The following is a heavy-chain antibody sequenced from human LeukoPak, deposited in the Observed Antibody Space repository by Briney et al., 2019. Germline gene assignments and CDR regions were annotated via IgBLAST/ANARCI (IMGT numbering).Heavy chain of an antibody. D-gene: IGHD4-17*01. CDR3: ARDLVTTALDY. J-gene: IGHJ4*02. CDR2: VSSGGTVT. Sequence: SGRSLRLSCAASGFIFSDYGIHWVRQAPGEGLEWVAVVSSGGTVTYYGDSVKGRFTISRDNAKNSLYLQMDGLRVEDTAVYYCARDLVTTALDYWGQGTLVAVSS. V-gene: IGHV3-30*03. CDR1: GFIFSDYG.